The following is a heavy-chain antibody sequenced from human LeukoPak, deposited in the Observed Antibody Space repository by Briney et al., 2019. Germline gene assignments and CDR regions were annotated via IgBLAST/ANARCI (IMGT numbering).Heavy chain of an antibody. J-gene: IGHJ3*02. Sequence: PSETLSLTCTVSGGSISSSSYYWGWIRQPPGKGLEWIGSIYYGGSTYYNPSLRSRVTISVDTSKNKFSLKLRSVTAADTAVYYCARRVIVGAQSGAFDIWGRGTMVTVSS. CDR3: ARRVIVGAQSGAFDI. V-gene: IGHV4-39*01. D-gene: IGHD1-26*01. CDR1: GGSISSSSYY. CDR2: IYYGGST.